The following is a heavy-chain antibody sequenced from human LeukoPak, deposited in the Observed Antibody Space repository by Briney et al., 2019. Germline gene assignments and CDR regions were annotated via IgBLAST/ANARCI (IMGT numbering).Heavy chain of an antibody. CDR3: ATIAPPYCSGGSCYGVGTEGFDY. J-gene: IGHJ4*02. Sequence: QPGASLRPSCAASGFTFSSHSMSWVRHAPGKGLEWVSAISGIGGSTYYADSVKSRFTISRDNSKNTLYLQMNSLITEDTALYYCATIAPPYCSGGSCYGVGTEGFDYWGQGTLVTVSS. D-gene: IGHD2-15*01. CDR1: GFTFSSHS. V-gene: IGHV3-23*01. CDR2: ISGIGGST.